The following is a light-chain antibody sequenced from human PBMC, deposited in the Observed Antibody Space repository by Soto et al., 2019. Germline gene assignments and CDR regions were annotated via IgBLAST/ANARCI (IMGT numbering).Light chain of an antibody. CDR3: LQHYNFPWT. Sequence: DIQMTQSPSSLSASVGDRVTITCRASQGIRNDVGWYLQTPGTAPKRLVYAASSLEPGVPSRFSGSGSGTEFSLTISSLRPEDFGTYYCLQHYNFPWTFGQGTKVEIK. V-gene: IGKV1-17*01. J-gene: IGKJ1*01. CDR2: AAS. CDR1: QGIRND.